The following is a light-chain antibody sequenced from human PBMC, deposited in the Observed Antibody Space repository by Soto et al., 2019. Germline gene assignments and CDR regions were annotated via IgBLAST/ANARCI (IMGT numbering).Light chain of an antibody. CDR2: GAS. J-gene: IGKJ4*01. CDR1: QSVNSN. CDR3: QQYNYWPLT. V-gene: IGKV3-15*01. Sequence: EKVMTQSPAALSVSPGERATLSCRASQSVNSNLAWYQRKPGQAPRLLLYGASTRATVIPARFSGSASWTGFTLTISSLQSEDSAVYYCQQYNYWPLTFGGGTKVEIK.